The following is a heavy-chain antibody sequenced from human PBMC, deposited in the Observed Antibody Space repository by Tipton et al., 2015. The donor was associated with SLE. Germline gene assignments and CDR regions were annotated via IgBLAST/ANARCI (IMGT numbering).Heavy chain of an antibody. V-gene: IGHV4-59*08. CDR3: ARTLLPASLGAFDI. Sequence: TLSLTCTVSGDSISNYYWSWIRQPPEKGLEWIGYISYSGSTHYNPSLKSRVAISVDTSNNQFSLNLNSVTAADTAVYYCARTLLPASLGAFDIWGQGTVVTVSS. CDR2: ISYSGST. CDR1: GDSISNYY. J-gene: IGHJ3*02. D-gene: IGHD2-2*01.